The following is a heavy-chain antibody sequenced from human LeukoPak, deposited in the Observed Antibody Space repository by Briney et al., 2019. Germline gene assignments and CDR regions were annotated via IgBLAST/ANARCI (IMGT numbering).Heavy chain of an antibody. D-gene: IGHD3-10*01. V-gene: IGHV4-34*01. CDR1: GGSFSGYY. CDR3: ARSKPPYYYGSGPYGAFDI. Sequence: PSETLSFTCAVYGGSFSGYYWSWIRQPPGKGLEWIGEINHSGSTNYNPSLKSRVAISVDTSKNQFSLKLSSVTAADTAVYYCARSKPPYYYGSGPYGAFDIWGQGTMVTVSS. CDR2: INHSGST. J-gene: IGHJ3*02.